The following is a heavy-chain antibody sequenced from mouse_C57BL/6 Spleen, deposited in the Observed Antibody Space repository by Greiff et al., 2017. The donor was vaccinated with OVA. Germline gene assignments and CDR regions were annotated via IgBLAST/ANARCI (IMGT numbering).Heavy chain of an antibody. V-gene: IGHV8-12*01. CDR2: IYWDDDK. J-gene: IGHJ4*01. Sequence: QVTLKVCGPGILQSSQTLSLTCSFSGFSLSTSGMGVSWIRQPSGKGLEWLAHIYWDDDKRYNPSLKSRLTISKDTSRNQGFLKITSVDTADTATYYCARRANWDGYAMDYWGQGTSVTVSS. D-gene: IGHD4-1*01. CDR1: GFSLSTSGMG. CDR3: ARRANWDGYAMDY.